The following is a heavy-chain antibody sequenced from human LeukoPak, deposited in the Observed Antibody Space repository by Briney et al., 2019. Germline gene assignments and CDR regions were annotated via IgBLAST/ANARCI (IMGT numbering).Heavy chain of an antibody. J-gene: IGHJ4*02. D-gene: IGHD5-24*01. Sequence: GGSLRLSCATSGFPFSSYWMSWVRQAPGKGLEWVANIKEDGSEKYYVDSVKGRFTISRDNAKNSLYLQMNSLRAEDTAVYYCARDTGYNTVDYWGQGTLVTVSS. CDR3: ARDTGYNTVDY. V-gene: IGHV3-7*05. CDR1: GFPFSSYW. CDR2: IKEDGSEK.